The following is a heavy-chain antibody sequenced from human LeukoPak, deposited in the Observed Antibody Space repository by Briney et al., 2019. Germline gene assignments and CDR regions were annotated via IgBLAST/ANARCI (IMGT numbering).Heavy chain of an antibody. D-gene: IGHD6-13*01. CDR3: ARAQSLTAPAGTFANS. V-gene: IGHV1-2*02. CDR1: GYTFTAYF. Sequence: WASVKVSCKSSGYTFTAYFLHWVRRAPGQGFEWMGWINPNSGGTYYTQTFQGSVTMTRDTSISTTYMELSSLRSDDTAVYYCARAQSLTAPAGTFANSWGQGTLVTVSS. J-gene: IGHJ4*02. CDR2: INPNSGGT.